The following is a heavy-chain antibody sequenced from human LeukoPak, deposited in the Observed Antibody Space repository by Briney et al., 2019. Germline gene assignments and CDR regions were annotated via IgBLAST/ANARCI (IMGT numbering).Heavy chain of an antibody. V-gene: IGHV4-59*01. CDR1: GGSISSYY. J-gene: IGHJ4*02. CDR3: ARGGSSSGRIDY. CDR2: IYYSGST. D-gene: IGHD6-6*01. Sequence: SETLSPTCTVSGGSISSYYWSWIRQPPGKGLEWIGYIYYSGSTNYNPSLKSRVTISVDTSKNQFSLKLSSVTAADTAVYYCARGGSSSGRIDYWGQGTLVTVSS.